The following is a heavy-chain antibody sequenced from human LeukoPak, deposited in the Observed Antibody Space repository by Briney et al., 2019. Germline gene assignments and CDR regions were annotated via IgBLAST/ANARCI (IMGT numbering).Heavy chain of an antibody. CDR3: ARGRSIAARLDY. V-gene: IGHV4-31*03. J-gene: IGHJ4*02. CDR2: IYYSGST. D-gene: IGHD6-6*01. CDR1: GGSISSGGYY. Sequence: SETLSLTCTVSGGSISSGGYYWSWIRQHPGKGLEWIGYIYYSGSTNYNPSLKSRVTISVDTSKNQFSLKLSSVTAADTAVYYCARGRSIAARLDYWGQGTLVTVSS.